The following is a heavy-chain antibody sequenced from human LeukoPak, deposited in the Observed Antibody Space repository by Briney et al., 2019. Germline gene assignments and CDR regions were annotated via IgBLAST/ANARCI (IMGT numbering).Heavy chain of an antibody. CDR3: TREVYHDSNGSDY. Sequence: ASVKVSCKASGYTFNTFTTYGISWVRQAPGQGLEWLGWISDYSGITNYAQKLQGRVTMTTDTSTNTAYMELRSLRSDDTAVYYCTREVYHDSNGSDYWGQGTLVTVSS. D-gene: IGHD3-22*01. V-gene: IGHV1-18*01. CDR1: GYTFNTFTTYG. CDR2: ISDYSGIT. J-gene: IGHJ4*02.